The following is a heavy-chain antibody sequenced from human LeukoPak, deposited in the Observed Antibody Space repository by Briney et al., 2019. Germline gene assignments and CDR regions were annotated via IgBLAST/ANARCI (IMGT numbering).Heavy chain of an antibody. V-gene: IGHV4-59*01. J-gene: IGHJ6*02. CDR1: GGSISSYY. CDR2: IYYSGST. Sequence: PSETLSLTCTVSGGSISSYYWSWIRQPPGKGLEWIEYIYYSGSTNYNPSLKSRVTISVDTSKNQFSLKLSSVTAADTAVYHCARDNWNYGSSMDVWGQGTTVTVSS. CDR3: ARDNWNYGSSMDV. D-gene: IGHD1-7*01.